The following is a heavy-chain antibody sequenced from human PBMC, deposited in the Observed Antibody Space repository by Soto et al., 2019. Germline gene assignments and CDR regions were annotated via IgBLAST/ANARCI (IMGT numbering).Heavy chain of an antibody. Sequence: EVQLVDSGGDLVQPGGSLRLSCAASGFTVSSSHMSWVRQAPGKGPEWVSVIYTDGNTFYADSVKGRFTMSRDNSKNRLWLQMNSLRTEDTAVYYCARGPGGESAGWLDPWGQGTLVTVSS. CDR3: ARGPGGESAGWLDP. J-gene: IGHJ5*02. D-gene: IGHD3-16*01. V-gene: IGHV3-66*01. CDR1: GFTVSSSH. CDR2: IYTDGNT.